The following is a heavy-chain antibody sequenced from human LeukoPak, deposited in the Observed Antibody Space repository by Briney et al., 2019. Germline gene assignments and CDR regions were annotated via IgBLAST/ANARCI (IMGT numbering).Heavy chain of an antibody. Sequence: SETLSLTCAAYGGSFSGYYWSWIRQPPGKGLEWIGEINHSGSTNYNPSLKSRVTISVDTSKNQFSLKLSSVTAADTAVYYCARGPSYYDFWQEFDYWGQGTLVTVSS. J-gene: IGHJ4*02. V-gene: IGHV4-34*01. CDR3: ARGPSYYDFWQEFDY. CDR2: INHSGST. CDR1: GGSFSGYY. D-gene: IGHD3-3*01.